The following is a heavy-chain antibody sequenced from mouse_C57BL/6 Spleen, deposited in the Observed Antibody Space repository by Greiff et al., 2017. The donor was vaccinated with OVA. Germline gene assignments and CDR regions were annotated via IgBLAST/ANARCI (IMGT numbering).Heavy chain of an antibody. V-gene: IGHV5-9*01. CDR1: GFTFSSYT. CDR3: ARHKGAYYSNYVDY. Sequence: EVNVVESGGGLVKPGGSLKLSCAASGFTFSSYTMSWVRQTPEKRLEWVATISGGGGNTYYPDSVKGRFTISRDNAKNTLYLQMSSLRSEDTALYYCARHKGAYYSNYVDYWGQGTTLTVSS. D-gene: IGHD2-5*01. CDR2: ISGGGGNT. J-gene: IGHJ2*01.